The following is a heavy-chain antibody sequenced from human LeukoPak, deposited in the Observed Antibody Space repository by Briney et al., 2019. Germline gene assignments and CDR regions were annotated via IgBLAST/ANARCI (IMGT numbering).Heavy chain of an antibody. CDR3: ARDLHYYVAMGV. CDR2: IGSDNKP. V-gene: IGHV3-23*01. Sequence: PGGSLRLSCEASGFTFSAYAMTWVRQAPGQGLEWVSSIGSDNKPHYSESVKGRFAISRDNSRSMLFLQLNSLRAEDTALYYCARDLHYYVAMGVWGQGTTVTVSS. D-gene: IGHD3-10*02. CDR1: GFTFSAYA. J-gene: IGHJ6*02.